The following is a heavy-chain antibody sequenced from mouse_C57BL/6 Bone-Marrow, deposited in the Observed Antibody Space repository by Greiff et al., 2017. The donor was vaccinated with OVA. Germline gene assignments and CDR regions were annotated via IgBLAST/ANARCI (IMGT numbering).Heavy chain of an antibody. CDR2: ISDGGSYT. CDR3: ARANYAMDY. Sequence: DVKLVESGGGLVKPGGSLKLSCAASGFTFSSYAMSWVRQTPEKRLEWVATISDGGSYTYYPDNVKGRFTISRDNAKNNLYLQMSHLKSEDTAMYYCARANYAMDYWGQGTSVTVSS. CDR1: GFTFSSYA. J-gene: IGHJ4*01. V-gene: IGHV5-4*03.